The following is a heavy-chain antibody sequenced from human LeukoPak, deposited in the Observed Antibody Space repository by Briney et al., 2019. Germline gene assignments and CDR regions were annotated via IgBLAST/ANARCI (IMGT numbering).Heavy chain of an antibody. Sequence: SETLSLTCTVSGGSISSYYWSWIRQPPGKGLEWIGYIYYSGSTNYNPSLKSRVTISVDTSKNQFSLKLSYVTAADTAVYYCARGFRYSSSWYREYYFDYWGQGTLVTVSS. D-gene: IGHD6-13*01. CDR1: GGSISSYY. J-gene: IGHJ4*02. V-gene: IGHV4-59*01. CDR2: IYYSGST. CDR3: ARGFRYSSSWYREYYFDY.